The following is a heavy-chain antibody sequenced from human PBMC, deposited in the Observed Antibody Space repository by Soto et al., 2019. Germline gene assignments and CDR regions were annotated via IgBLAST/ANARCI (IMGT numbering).Heavy chain of an antibody. CDR3: ARLNPDYGDYYFDY. V-gene: IGHV4-39*01. J-gene: IGHJ4*02. D-gene: IGHD4-17*01. Sequence: QLQLQESGPGLVKPSETLSLTCTVSGGSISSSSYYWGWIRQPPGKGLEWIGSIYYSGSTYYNPSLKSRVTISVDTSKNQFSLKLSSVTAADTAVYYCARLNPDYGDYYFDYWGQGTLVTVSS. CDR1: GGSISSSSYY. CDR2: IYYSGST.